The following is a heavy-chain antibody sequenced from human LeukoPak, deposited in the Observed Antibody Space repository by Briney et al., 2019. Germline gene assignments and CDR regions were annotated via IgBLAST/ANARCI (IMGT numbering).Heavy chain of an antibody. J-gene: IGHJ4*02. V-gene: IGHV1-58*02. D-gene: IGHD3-3*01. Sequence: ASVKVSCKASGFTFTSSAMQWVRQARGQRLEWIGWIVVGSGNTNYAQKFQERVTITRDMSTSTAYMELSSLRSEDTAMYYCAAFYWSGYYTLFDYWGQGTLVTVSS. CDR1: GFTFTSSA. CDR3: AAFYWSGYYTLFDY. CDR2: IVVGSGNT.